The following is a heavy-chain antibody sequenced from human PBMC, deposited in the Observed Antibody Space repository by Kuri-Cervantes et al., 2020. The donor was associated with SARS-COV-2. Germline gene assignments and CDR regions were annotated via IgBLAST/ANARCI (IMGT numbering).Heavy chain of an antibody. CDR2: INHSGGT. Sequence: ESLKISCAVFGASLNTYSWSWIRQPPGKGLEWIGEINHSGGTKYKASLKGRVSISVDASKNQISLKLTSATAADAAVYYCARGHIGVVPSPFLGLGPHSYYYHMDVWGQGTTVTVSS. J-gene: IGHJ6*02. CDR1: GASLNTYS. V-gene: IGHV4-34*01. CDR3: ARGHIGVVPSPFLGLGPHSYYYHMDV. D-gene: IGHD2-2*01.